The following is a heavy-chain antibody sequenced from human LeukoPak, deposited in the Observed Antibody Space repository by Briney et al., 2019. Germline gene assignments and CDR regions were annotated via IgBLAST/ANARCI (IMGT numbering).Heavy chain of an antibody. J-gene: IGHJ4*02. D-gene: IGHD2-15*01. Sequence: RGGSLRLSCAASGFSFSSYGIHWVRQAPGKGLEWVAVIGYGGSNKYYADSVKGRFTISRDNSKNTLYLQMNSLRAEDTAVYYCARELIGYCSGGSCSRPGYWGQGTLVTVSS. CDR2: IGYGGSNK. CDR3: ARELIGYCSGGSCSRPGY. CDR1: GFSFSSYG. V-gene: IGHV3-30*03.